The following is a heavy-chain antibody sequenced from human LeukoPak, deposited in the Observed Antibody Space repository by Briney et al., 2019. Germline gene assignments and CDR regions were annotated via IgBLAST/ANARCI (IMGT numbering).Heavy chain of an antibody. J-gene: IGHJ4*02. D-gene: IGHD3-10*01. Sequence: GSLRLSCAASGFTFSSYGMHWVRQAPGKGLEGVAFIRYDGSNKYYADSVKGRFTISRDNSENTLYLQMNSLRAEDPAVYYCASYNYYGSGSYYYEYHDSSGYPPYYFDYWGQGTLVTVSS. CDR3: ASYNYYGSGSYYYEYHDSSGYPPYYFDY. CDR1: GFTFSSYG. V-gene: IGHV3-30*02. CDR2: IRYDGSNK.